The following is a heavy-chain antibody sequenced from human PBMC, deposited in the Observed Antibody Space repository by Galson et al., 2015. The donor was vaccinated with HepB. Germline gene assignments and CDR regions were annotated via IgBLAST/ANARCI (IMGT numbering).Heavy chain of an antibody. CDR2: ISYDGSNK. Sequence: SLRLSCAASGFTFNSYGMHWVRQAPGKGLEWVAVISYDGSNKYYADSVKGRFTISRDNSKNTLYLQMNSLRAEDTAVYYCAKLVGAISTDDYWGQGTLVTVSS. D-gene: IGHD1-26*01. J-gene: IGHJ4*02. CDR1: GFTFNSYG. CDR3: AKLVGAISTDDY. V-gene: IGHV3-30*18.